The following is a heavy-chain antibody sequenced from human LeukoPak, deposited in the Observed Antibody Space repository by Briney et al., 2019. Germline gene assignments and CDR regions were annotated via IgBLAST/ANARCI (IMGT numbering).Heavy chain of an antibody. V-gene: IGHV4-30-4*01. J-gene: IGHJ3*02. CDR3: ASDPDYGDYEGIAFDI. CDR2: IYYGGST. D-gene: IGHD4-17*01. Sequence: SETLSLTCTVSGGSISSGDYYWSWIRQPPGKGLEWIGYIYYGGSTYYNPSLKSRVTISVDTSKNQFSLKLSSVTAADTAVYYCASDPDYGDYEGIAFDIWGQGTMVTVSS. CDR1: GGSISSGDYY.